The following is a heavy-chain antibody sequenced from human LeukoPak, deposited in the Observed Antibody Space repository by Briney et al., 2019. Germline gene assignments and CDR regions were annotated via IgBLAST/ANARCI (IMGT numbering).Heavy chain of an antibody. CDR1: GGSISSYY. CDR3: ARVWVGGYSYGYLDY. V-gene: IGHV4-59*01. J-gene: IGHJ4*02. CDR2: IYYSGST. D-gene: IGHD5-18*01. Sequence: KSSETLSLTCTVSGGSISSYYWSWIRQPPGKGLEWIGYIYYSGSTNYNPSLKSRVTISVDTSKNQFSLKLSSVTAADTAVYYCARVWVGGYSYGYLDYWGQGTLVTVSS.